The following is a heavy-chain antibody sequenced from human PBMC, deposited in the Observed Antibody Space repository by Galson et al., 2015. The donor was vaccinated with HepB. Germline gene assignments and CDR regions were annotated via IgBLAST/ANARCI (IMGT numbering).Heavy chain of an antibody. CDR3: ARPVAGF. J-gene: IGHJ4*02. CDR2: IYYSGST. D-gene: IGHD6-19*01. CDR1: GGSISSSSYY. V-gene: IGHV4-39*07. Sequence: TLSLTCTVSGGSISSSSYYWGWIRQPPGKGLEWIGSIYYSGSTYYNPSLKSRVTISVDTSKNQFSLKLSSVTAADTAVYYCARPVAGFWGQGTLVTVSS.